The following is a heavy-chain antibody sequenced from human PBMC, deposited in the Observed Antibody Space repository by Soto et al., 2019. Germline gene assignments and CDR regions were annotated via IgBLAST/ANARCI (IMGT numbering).Heavy chain of an antibody. D-gene: IGHD3-16*01. CDR1: GFTISHYA. CDR3: TREASSWGFAFDL. J-gene: IGHJ3*01. Sequence: EVQLLESGGGLVQPGGSLRLSCAASGFTISHYAMSWVRQAPGKGLQWVSTIFGSGAPTHYADSVKGGFGIYRDNSNNMLFLEMKSLKDEDTAVYYCTREASSWGFAFDLWGQGTRGAVSS. CDR2: IFGSGAPT. V-gene: IGHV3-23*01.